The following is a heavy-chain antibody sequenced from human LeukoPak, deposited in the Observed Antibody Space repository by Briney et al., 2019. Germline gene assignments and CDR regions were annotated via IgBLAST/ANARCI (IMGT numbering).Heavy chain of an antibody. CDR3: ARDRDYSNYPL. V-gene: IGHV3-21*01. CDR2: ISSSSSYI. Sequence: GGSLRLSCAASGFTFSSYSMNWVHQAPGKGLEWVSSISSSSSYIYYADSVKGRFTISRDNAKNSLYLQMNSLRAEDTAVYYCARDRDYSNYPLWGQGTLVTVSS. D-gene: IGHD4-11*01. CDR1: GFTFSSYS. J-gene: IGHJ4*02.